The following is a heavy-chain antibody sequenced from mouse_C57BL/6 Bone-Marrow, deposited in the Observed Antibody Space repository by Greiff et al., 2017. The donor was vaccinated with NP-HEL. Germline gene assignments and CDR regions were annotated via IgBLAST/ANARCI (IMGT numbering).Heavy chain of an antibody. Sequence: QVQLQQPGAELVRPGTSVKLSCKASGYTFTSYWMHWVKQRPGQGLEWIGVIDPSDSYTNYNQKFKGKATLTVDTSSSTAYMQLSSLTSEDSAVYYCAYSNYFYYFDYWGQGTTLTVSS. CDR2: IDPSDSYT. D-gene: IGHD2-5*01. J-gene: IGHJ2*01. CDR3: AYSNYFYYFDY. CDR1: GYTFTSYW. V-gene: IGHV1-59*01.